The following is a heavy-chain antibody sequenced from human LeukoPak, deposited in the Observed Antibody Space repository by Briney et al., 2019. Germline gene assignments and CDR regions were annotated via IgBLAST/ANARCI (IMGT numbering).Heavy chain of an antibody. D-gene: IGHD4-11*01. CDR1: GFTFSSYR. V-gene: IGHV3-7*01. J-gene: IGHJ4*02. CDR3: AREDHSKYEY. Sequence: PGGSLRLSCVASGFTFSSYRMSWVRQAPGKGPEWVASIKQDGSEKFYVDSVKGRFTISKDNAKNSLYLQMNSLRAEDTAVYYCAREDHSKYEYWGQGTLVTVSS. CDR2: IKQDGSEK.